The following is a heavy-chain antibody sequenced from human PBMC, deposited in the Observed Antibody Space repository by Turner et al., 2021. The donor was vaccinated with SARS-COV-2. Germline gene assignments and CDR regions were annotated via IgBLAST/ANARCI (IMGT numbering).Heavy chain of an antibody. CDR3: ATGVAVTGTPSEYYYYYGMDV. CDR1: GYTLTALS. D-gene: IGHD6-19*01. CDR2: LDPEDGET. J-gene: IGHJ6*02. Sequence: QVQLVQSGAEVKKPGASAKVSCKVSGYTLTALSMPWVRQAPGKGLEWMGGLDPEDGETIYAQKFQGRVTMTEDTSTDTAYMELSSLRSEDTAVYYCATGVAVTGTPSEYYYYYGMDVWGQETTVTVSS. V-gene: IGHV1-24*01.